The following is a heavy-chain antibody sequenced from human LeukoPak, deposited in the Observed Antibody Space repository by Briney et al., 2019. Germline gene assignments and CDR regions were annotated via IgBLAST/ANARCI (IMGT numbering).Heavy chain of an antibody. CDR1: GFTFSSYW. CDR2: INSDGSTT. V-gene: IGHV3-74*01. Sequence: GGSLRLSCAASGFTFSSYWMHWVRQVPGKGLVWVSRINSDGSTTSYADSVKGRFTISRDNAKNTLYLQMNSLRAEDTAVYYCAREEGSHGAFDIWGQGTMVTVSS. J-gene: IGHJ3*02. CDR3: AREEGSHGAFDI. D-gene: IGHD1-26*01.